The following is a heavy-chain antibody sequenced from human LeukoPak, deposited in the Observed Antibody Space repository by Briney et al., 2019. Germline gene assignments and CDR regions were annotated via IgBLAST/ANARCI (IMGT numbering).Heavy chain of an antibody. CDR1: GFTLSSYE. CDR2: ISGSGGST. J-gene: IGHJ4*02. V-gene: IGHV3-23*01. Sequence: GGSLRLSCTVSGFTLSSYEMSWIRQAPGKGLEWVSAISGSGGSTYCADSVKGRFTISRDNSKNTLYLQMNSLRAEDTAVYYCAKDPSIIPYYFDYWGQGTLVTVSS. D-gene: IGHD2/OR15-2a*01. CDR3: AKDPSIIPYYFDY.